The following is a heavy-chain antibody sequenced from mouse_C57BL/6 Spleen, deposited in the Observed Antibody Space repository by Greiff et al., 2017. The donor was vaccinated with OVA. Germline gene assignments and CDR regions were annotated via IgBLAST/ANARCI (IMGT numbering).Heavy chain of an antibody. D-gene: IGHD2-4*01. Sequence: EVKLVESGGGLVKPGGSLKLSCAASGFTFSSYAMSWVRQTPEKRLEWVATISDGGSYTYYPDNVKGRFTISRDNAKNNLYLQMSHLKSEDTAMYYCARLGYDYDAVAYWGQGTLVTVSA. CDR1: GFTFSSYA. CDR3: ARLGYDYDAVAY. V-gene: IGHV5-4*03. J-gene: IGHJ3*01. CDR2: ISDGGSYT.